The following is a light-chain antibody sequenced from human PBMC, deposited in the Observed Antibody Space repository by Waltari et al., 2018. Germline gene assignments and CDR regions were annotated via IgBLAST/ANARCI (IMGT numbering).Light chain of an antibody. V-gene: IGLV2-14*04. J-gene: IGLJ3*02. CDR2: DVS. Sequence: YQQKPDRAPKLIVYDVSPRTSGVSNRFSGSKSGKTASLTISGVQAEDEADYYCSSYTTTSSWVFGGGTKLSVL. CDR3: SSYTTTSSWV.